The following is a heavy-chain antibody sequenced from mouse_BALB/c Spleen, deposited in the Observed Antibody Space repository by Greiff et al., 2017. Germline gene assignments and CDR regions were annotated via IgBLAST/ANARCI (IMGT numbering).Heavy chain of an antibody. CDR3: VRGGFPRSWFAY. CDR1: GFSLTSYD. V-gene: IGHV2-9-2*01. Sequence: QVQLQQSGPGLVAPSQSLSITCTVSGFSLTSYDISWIRQPPGKGLEWLGVIWTGGGTNYNSAFMSRLSISKDNSKSQVFLKMNSLQTDDTAIYYCVRGGFPRSWFAYWGQGTLVTVSA. CDR2: IWTGGGT. J-gene: IGHJ3*01.